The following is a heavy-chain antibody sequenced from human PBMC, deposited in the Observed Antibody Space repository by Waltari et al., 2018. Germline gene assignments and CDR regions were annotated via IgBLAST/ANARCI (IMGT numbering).Heavy chain of an antibody. CDR1: GLIFSDFA. CDR2: IRSRNKGDAK. V-gene: IGHV3-73*01. D-gene: IGHD7-27*01. J-gene: IGHJ4*02. Sequence: EVQLVESGGALVQPGGSLKLSCATSGLIFSDFAIHWVRQAAGKGPEWVGRIRSRNKGDAKAYSPSVEGRFTISRDDSKNAVYLQMNSLNTDDTAVYYCIRPFELGIDWGQGTLVTVSS. CDR3: IRPFELGID.